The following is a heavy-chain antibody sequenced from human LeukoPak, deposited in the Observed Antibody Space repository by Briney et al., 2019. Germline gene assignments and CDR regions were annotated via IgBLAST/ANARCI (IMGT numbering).Heavy chain of an antibody. CDR3: AKDRHDSSGRRIQNWFDP. CDR1: GFTFSSYG. Sequence: GGSLRLSCAASGFTFSSYGMHWVRQAPGKGLEWVAVISYDGSNKYYADSVKGRFTISRDNSKNTLYLQMNSLRAKDTAVYYCAKDRHDSSGRRIQNWFDPWGQGTLVTVSS. V-gene: IGHV3-30*18. CDR2: ISYDGSNK. J-gene: IGHJ5*02. D-gene: IGHD3-22*01.